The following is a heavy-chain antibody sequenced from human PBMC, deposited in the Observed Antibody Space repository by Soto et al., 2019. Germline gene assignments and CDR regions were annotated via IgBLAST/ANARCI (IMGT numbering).Heavy chain of an antibody. J-gene: IGHJ4*02. D-gene: IGHD6-13*01. CDR2: INPSGDST. Sequence: PGGSLRLSCVASGFTFSRHGLSWVRQAPGKGLEWVSTINPSGDSTFYADSVKGRFTISRDNSKNTVYLQMNSLSDGDTAVYLCAKVDVSTAGFFDYWGQGALVTVSS. V-gene: IGHV3-23*01. CDR1: GFTFSRHG. CDR3: AKVDVSTAGFFDY.